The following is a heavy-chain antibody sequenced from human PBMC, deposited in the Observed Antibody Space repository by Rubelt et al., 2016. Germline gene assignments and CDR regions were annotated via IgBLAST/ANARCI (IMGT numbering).Heavy chain of an antibody. CDR1: GYTFTSYD. V-gene: IGHV1-8*01. J-gene: IGHJ5*02. CDR3: ARMVNDFWSGYHNWFDP. D-gene: IGHD3-3*01. CDR2: MNPNSGNT. Sequence: QVQLVQSGAEVKKPGASVKVSCKASGYTFTSYDINWVRQATGQGLEWMGWMNPNSGNTGYAQKFQGRVNMTRNTSISTAYMELSSLRSEDTAVYYCARMVNDFWSGYHNWFDPWGQGTLVTVSS.